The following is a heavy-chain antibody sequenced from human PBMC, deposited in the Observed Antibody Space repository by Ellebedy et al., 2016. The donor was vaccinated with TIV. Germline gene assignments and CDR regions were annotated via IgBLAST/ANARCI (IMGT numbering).Heavy chain of an antibody. Sequence: MPSETLSLTCTVSGGTISSYYWSWTRQSPGKALERTGYIYYSGSTNYNPSLKSRVTISVDTSKNQFSLKLSSVTAADTAVYYCARGSRYFDWLLFGFSVGWFDPWGQGTLVTVSS. CDR3: ARGSRYFDWLLFGFSVGWFDP. D-gene: IGHD3-9*01. CDR2: IYYSGST. J-gene: IGHJ5*02. CDR1: GGTISSYY. V-gene: IGHV4-59*08.